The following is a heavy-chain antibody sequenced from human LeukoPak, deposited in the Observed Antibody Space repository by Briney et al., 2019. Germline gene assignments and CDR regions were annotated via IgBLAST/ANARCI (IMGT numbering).Heavy chain of an antibody. Sequence: GASVKVSCKASGGTFSSYAISWVRQAPGQGLEWMGRIIPIFGIANYAQKFQGRVTITADKSTSTAYKELSSLRSEDTAVYYCAREGSIAAPTYGMDVWGQGTTVTVSS. CDR1: GGTFSSYA. D-gene: IGHD6-6*01. V-gene: IGHV1-69*04. CDR3: AREGSIAAPTYGMDV. CDR2: IIPIFGIA. J-gene: IGHJ6*02.